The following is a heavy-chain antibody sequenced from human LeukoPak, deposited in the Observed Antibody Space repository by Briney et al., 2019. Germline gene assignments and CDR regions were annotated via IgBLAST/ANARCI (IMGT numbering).Heavy chain of an antibody. CDR3: VRWDGYSSSPDY. D-gene: IGHD6-13*01. V-gene: IGHV1-2*02. J-gene: IGHJ4*02. Sequence: GASVKVSCKASGYTFTGFYMHWVRQAPGQGLEWMGWINPHSADTGYAQKFLGRVTMTRDMSISTIYMELTRLRSDDTALYYCVRWDGYSSSPDYWGQGTLVTVSS. CDR1: GYTFTGFY. CDR2: INPHSADT.